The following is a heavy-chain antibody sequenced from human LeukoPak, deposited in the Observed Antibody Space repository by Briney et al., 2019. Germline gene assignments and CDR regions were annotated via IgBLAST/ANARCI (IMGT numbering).Heavy chain of an antibody. V-gene: IGHV3-49*04. CDR1: GFSFGDHA. CDR2: IRSKTYGGTP. J-gene: IGHJ6*03. CDR3: TRDTLPTFSGYYYCMDI. Sequence: PGGSLRLSCTGSGFSFGDHAVSWVRQAPGKGLEWIGFIRSKTYGGTPEYAASVKGRFTISRDDSNSIAYLQMNSLRTEDSAVYYCTRDTLPTFSGYYYCMDIWGKGTTVAISS.